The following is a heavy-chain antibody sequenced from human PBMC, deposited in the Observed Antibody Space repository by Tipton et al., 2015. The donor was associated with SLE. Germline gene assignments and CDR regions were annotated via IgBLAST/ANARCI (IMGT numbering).Heavy chain of an antibody. CDR1: GGSISSSSYY. V-gene: IGHV4-39*07. J-gene: IGHJ4*02. D-gene: IGHD6-13*01. Sequence: LRLSCTVSGGSISSSSYYWGWIRQPPGKGLEWIGSIYYSGSTNYNPSLKSRVTISVDTSKNQFSLKLSSVTAADTAVYYCARGNSSFNYWGQGTLVTVSS. CDR3: ARGNSSFNY. CDR2: IYYSGST.